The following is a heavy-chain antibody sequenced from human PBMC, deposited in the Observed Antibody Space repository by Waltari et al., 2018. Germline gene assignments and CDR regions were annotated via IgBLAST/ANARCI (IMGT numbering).Heavy chain of an antibody. CDR1: GFTFGNYW. CDR3: ASQLGVPGY. CDR2: ISNEGSIT. Sequence: VQLVESGGGLVQPGGSLRLSCAASGFTFGNYWMYWVRQAPGKGLVWVSLISNEGSITSYADSVKGRFTISRDNAQNPWYLQMNSLRAEDTAVYYCASQLGVPGYWGQGTLVTVSS. D-gene: IGHD1-1*01. V-gene: IGHV3-74*01. J-gene: IGHJ4*02.